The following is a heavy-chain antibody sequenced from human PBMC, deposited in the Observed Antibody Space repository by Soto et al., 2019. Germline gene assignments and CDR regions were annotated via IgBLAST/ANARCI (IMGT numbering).Heavy chain of an antibody. J-gene: IGHJ4*02. CDR2: VNPNSGNT. D-gene: IGHD1-1*01. CDR3: ARVNWNHKTANFDY. V-gene: IGHV1-8*01. CDR1: GYTFTSYD. Sequence: ASVKVSCKASGYTFTSYDINWVRQATGQGLEWMGWVNPNSGNTGYAQKFQGRVTMTRNTSISTAYMELSSLRSEDTAVYYCARVNWNHKTANFDYWGQGTLVTVSS.